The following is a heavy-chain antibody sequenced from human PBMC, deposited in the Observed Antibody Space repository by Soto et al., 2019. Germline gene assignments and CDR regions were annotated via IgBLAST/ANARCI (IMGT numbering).Heavy chain of an antibody. CDR1: GYTFTSYA. D-gene: IGHD5-18*01. CDR2: INAGNGNT. V-gene: IGHV1-3*01. Sequence: QVQLVQSGAEVKKPGASVKVSCKASGYTFTSYAMHWVRQAPGQRLEWMGWINAGNGNTNYSQKFQGRVTITRDTAASTANMEPSSLRCEDTAVYYCAGDPGCSYGYNWGQGTQGTVSS. CDR3: AGDPGCSYGYN. J-gene: IGHJ4*02.